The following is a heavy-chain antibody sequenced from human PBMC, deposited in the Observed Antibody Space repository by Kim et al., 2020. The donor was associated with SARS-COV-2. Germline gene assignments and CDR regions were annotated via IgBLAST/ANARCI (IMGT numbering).Heavy chain of an antibody. J-gene: IGHJ5*02. V-gene: IGHV1-18*01. D-gene: IGHD2-15*01. CDR1: GYTFTSYG. CDR2: ISAYNGNT. CDR3: ARDGRTENCSGGSCYSPRTWFDP. Sequence: ASVKVSCKASGYTFTSYGISWVRQAPGQGLEWMGWISAYNGNTNYAQKLQGRVTMTTDTSTSTAYMELRSLRSDDTAVYYCARDGRTENCSGGSCYSPRTWFDPWGQGTLVTVSS.